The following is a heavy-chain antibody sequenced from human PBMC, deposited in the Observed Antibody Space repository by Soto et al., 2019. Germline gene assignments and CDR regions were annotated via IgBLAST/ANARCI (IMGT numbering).Heavy chain of an antibody. V-gene: IGHV1-69*13. CDR1: GGTFSSYA. CDR2: IIPIFGTA. D-gene: IGHD3-9*01. CDR3: SKDKPPNNDILTGYYSGFDY. Sequence: SVKVSCKASGGTFSSYAISWVRQAPGQGLEWMGGIIPIFGTANYAQKFQGRVTLTADESTSTAYMELNSLRPEDTAVYYCSKDKPPNNDILTGYYSGFDYWGQGTLVTVSS. J-gene: IGHJ4*02.